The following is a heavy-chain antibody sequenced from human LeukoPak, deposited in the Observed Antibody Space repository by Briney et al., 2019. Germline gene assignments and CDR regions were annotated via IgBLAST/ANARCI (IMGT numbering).Heavy chain of an antibody. CDR1: GFTFSNFW. Sequence: GESLRLSCTASGFTFSNFWMGWVRQAPGKGLEWVANIKQDETEKFYLGSVKGRFTISRDNSKSTLYLQVNSLTADDTAVYYCARETSSVHSNAGPPFDYWGQGTLVTVSS. J-gene: IGHJ4*02. CDR2: IKQDETEK. V-gene: IGHV3-7*03. CDR3: ARETSSVHSNAGPPFDY. D-gene: IGHD2-15*01.